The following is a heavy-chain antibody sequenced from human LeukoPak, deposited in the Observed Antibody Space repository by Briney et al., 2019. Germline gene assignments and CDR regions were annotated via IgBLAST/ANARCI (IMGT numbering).Heavy chain of an antibody. J-gene: IGHJ5*02. Sequence: PSETLSLTCSVSGGSVSNYYWSWIRQTPGKGLEWIGYIYYSGSTNYNPSLKSRVIISVDTSKNQFSLKLSSVTAADTAVYYCTIRQGAGGFWFDPWGQGTLVTVSS. V-gene: IGHV4-59*02. D-gene: IGHD4/OR15-4a*01. CDR3: TIRQGAGGFWFDP. CDR1: GGSVSNYY. CDR2: IYYSGST.